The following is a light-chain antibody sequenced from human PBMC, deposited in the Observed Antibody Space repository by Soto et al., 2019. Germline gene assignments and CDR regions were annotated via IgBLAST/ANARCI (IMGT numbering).Light chain of an antibody. J-gene: IGKJ3*01. Sequence: EIVLTQSPGTLSLSPGDGATLSCRASQSVSSSYLAWYQQKPGQAPRLLIYGASSRATGIPDRFSGSGSGTDSTLTISSLEAEDFAVYYCQHYGSSPPFTFGPGTKVDIK. CDR2: GAS. CDR1: QSVSSSY. CDR3: QHYGSSPPFT. V-gene: IGKV3-20*01.